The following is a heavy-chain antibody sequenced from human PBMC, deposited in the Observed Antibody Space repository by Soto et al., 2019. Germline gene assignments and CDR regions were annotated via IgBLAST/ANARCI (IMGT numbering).Heavy chain of an antibody. CDR1: GGSFSGYY. CDR3: ARSKYYDFWSGYSFVP. CDR2: INHSGST. J-gene: IGHJ5*02. Sequence: QVQLQQWGAGLLKPSETLSLTCAVYGGSFSGYYWSWIRQPPGKGLEWIGEINHSGSTNYNPSLKSRVTISVDTSKNQFSLKLSSVTAADTAVYYCARSKYYDFWSGYSFVPWGQGTLVTVSS. V-gene: IGHV4-34*01. D-gene: IGHD3-3*01.